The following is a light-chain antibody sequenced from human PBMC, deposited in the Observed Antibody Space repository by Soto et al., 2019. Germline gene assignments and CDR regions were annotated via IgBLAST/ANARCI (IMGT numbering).Light chain of an antibody. CDR3: QQYNSFWT. CDR1: QSISSW. V-gene: IGKV1-5*01. J-gene: IGKJ1*01. CDR2: DAY. Sequence: DIQMTQSPSTLSASVGDRVTITCRASQSISSWLDWYQQKPGKAPKLLIYDAYSLESGVPSRFSGSGSGTEFTLTISSLQPDDFATYYCQQYNSFWTFGQGTKVEL.